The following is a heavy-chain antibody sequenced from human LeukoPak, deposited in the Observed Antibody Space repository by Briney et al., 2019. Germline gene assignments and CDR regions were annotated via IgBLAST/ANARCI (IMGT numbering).Heavy chain of an antibody. CDR3: VKRGVVPTFPYFDD. CDR1: GFTFTHFG. Sequence: PGGSLRLSCAASGFTFTHFGMHWVRLPPGKGLEGVAFISSGGSDTYYADSARGRFTISRDNSKNTLFLQMDSVRSDDTAMYFCVKRGVVPTFPYFDDWGQGTLVQVSS. J-gene: IGHJ4*02. V-gene: IGHV3-30*02. CDR2: ISSGGSDT. D-gene: IGHD2-21*01.